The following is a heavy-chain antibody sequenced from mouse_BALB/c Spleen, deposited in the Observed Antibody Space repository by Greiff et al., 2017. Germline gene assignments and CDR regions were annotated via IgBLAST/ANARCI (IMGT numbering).Heavy chain of an antibody. D-gene: IGHD4-1*01. CDR2: ISYSGST. CDR1: GYSITSDYA. Sequence: EVKLVESGPGLVKPSQSLSLTCTVTGYSITSDYAWNWIRQFPGNKLEWMGYISYSGSTSYNPSLKSRISITRDTSKNQFFLQLNSVTTEDTATYYCARSELGRGFAYWGQGTLVTVSA. CDR3: ARSELGRGFAY. J-gene: IGHJ3*01. V-gene: IGHV3-2*02.